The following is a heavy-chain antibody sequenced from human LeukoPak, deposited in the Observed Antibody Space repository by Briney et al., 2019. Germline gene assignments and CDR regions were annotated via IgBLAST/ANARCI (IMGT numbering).Heavy chain of an antibody. CDR2: IYPGDSDT. D-gene: IGHD3-22*01. V-gene: IGHV5-51*01. CDR1: GYSFTSYW. J-gene: IGHJ6*02. CDR3: ARHGYYDSSGYYDYYYYYGMDV. Sequence: GESLKISCQGSGYSFTSYWIGWVRQMPGKGLEWIGIIYPGDSDTSYSPSFQGQVTISADKSISTAYLQWSSLKASDTAMYYCARHGYYDSSGYYDYYYYYGMDVWGQGTTVTVSS.